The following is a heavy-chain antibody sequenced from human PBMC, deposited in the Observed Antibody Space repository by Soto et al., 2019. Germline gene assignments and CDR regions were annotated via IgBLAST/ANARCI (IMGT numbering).Heavy chain of an antibody. CDR2: ISAYNGNT. CDR3: ARFFMFYDSSGFNNWFDP. CDR1: GYTFTSYG. D-gene: IGHD3-22*01. Sequence: ASVKVSCKASGYTFTSYGISWVRQAPGQGLEWMGRISAYNGNTNYAQKLQGRVTMTTDTSTSTAYMELRSLRSDDTAVYYCARFFMFYDSSGFNNWFDPWGQGTLVTVPS. V-gene: IGHV1-18*01. J-gene: IGHJ5*02.